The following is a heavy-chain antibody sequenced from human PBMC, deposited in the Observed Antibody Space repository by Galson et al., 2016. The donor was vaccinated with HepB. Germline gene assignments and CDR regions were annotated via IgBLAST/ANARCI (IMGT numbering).Heavy chain of an antibody. V-gene: IGHV3-30*18. Sequence: SLRLSCAVSGFTFSSYGMHWVRQGPGKGLEWVAVISYDESKKYYADSVKGRFTISRDNSKNTLYLQMNSLRAEDTAVYYCAKVGYYYDRGGYYFRDALDIWGQGTMVTVSS. CDR3: AKVGYYYDRGGYYFRDALDI. J-gene: IGHJ3*02. CDR1: GFTFSSYG. D-gene: IGHD3-22*01. CDR2: ISYDESKK.